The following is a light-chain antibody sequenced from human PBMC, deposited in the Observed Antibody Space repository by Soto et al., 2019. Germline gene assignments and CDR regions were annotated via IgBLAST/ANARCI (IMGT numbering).Light chain of an antibody. V-gene: IGKV3-15*01. CDR1: QSVSSN. CDR3: QHYVSPPIT. CDR2: GAS. J-gene: IGKJ5*01. Sequence: ETVMTQSPATLSVSPGEGATLSCRASQSVSSNLAWYQQKPGQAPRLLIYGASTRATGIPARFSGSGSGTDFTLTISRLEPEDFAVYYCQHYVSPPITFGQGTRLEIK.